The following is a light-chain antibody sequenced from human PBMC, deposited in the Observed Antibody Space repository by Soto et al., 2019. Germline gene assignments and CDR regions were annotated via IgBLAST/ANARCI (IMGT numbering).Light chain of an antibody. CDR3: PQYDNWPRT. CDR2: GAS. CDR1: QSVSSSY. J-gene: IGKJ1*01. V-gene: IGKV3-15*01. Sequence: EVVLKQSPVTLSLTPGERATLSCRASQSVSSSYLAWYQQKPGQAPRFLIYGASTRATGIPARFSGSGSGTEFALTISSLQSEDFAVYFCPQYDNWPRTFGQGTKVDIK.